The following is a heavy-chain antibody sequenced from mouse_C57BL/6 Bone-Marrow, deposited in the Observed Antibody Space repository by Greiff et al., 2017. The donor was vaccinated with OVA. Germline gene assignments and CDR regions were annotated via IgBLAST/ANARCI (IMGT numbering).Heavy chain of an antibody. D-gene: IGHD2-5*01. Sequence: EVQVVESGGDLVKPGGSLKLSCAASGFTFSSYGMPWVRQTPDQRLEWVATISRGGSYTNYTDSLQGRFTISRDNAKNTLYLQLSSLKSEDTAMYYCARRLYSNYDYWGQGTTLTVSS. J-gene: IGHJ2*01. CDR3: ARRLYSNYDY. CDR2: ISRGGSYT. CDR1: GFTFSSYG. V-gene: IGHV5-6*01.